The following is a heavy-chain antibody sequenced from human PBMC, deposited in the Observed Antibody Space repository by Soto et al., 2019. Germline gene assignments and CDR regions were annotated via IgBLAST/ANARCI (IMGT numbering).Heavy chain of an antibody. D-gene: IGHD3-22*01. J-gene: IGHJ6*02. CDR3: ARDVNYYDSSGREPVPNYYYGMDV. V-gene: IGHV3-33*01. Sequence: GGSLRLSCAASGFTFSSYGMHWVRQAPGKGLEWVAVIWYDGSNKYYADSVKGRFTISRDNSKNTLYLQMNSLRAEDTAVYYCARDVNYYDSSGREPVPNYYYGMDVWGQGTTVTVSS. CDR1: GFTFSSYG. CDR2: IWYDGSNK.